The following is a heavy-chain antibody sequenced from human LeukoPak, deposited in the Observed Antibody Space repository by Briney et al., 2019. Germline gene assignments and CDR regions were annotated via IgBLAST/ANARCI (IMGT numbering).Heavy chain of an antibody. D-gene: IGHD5-18*01. CDR3: ARAGAYIYGFDY. CDR1: GYKFSSYG. J-gene: IGHJ4*02. V-gene: IGHV1-18*01. CDR2: ISAYNGNT. Sequence: GASVKVSCKASGYKFSSYGISWVRQAPGQGLEWMGWISAYNGNTNYAQNFQGRVTMTTDTSTITAYMELRGLRSDDTAVYYCARAGAYIYGFDYWGQGTLVTVSS.